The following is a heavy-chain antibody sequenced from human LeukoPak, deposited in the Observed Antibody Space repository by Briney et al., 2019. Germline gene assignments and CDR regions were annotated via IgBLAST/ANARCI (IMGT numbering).Heavy chain of an antibody. V-gene: IGHV4-59*08. Sequence: SETLSLTCTVSGDSISNFYWNWIRQSPGKGLEWIGNIHYSGSSVYNPSLKSRGTISVDTSRKQFFLKLSSVTAADTAVYFCALAPNSNWFDFWGPGTLVTVSS. J-gene: IGHJ5*01. D-gene: IGHD2-8*01. CDR1: GDSISNFY. CDR2: IHYSGSS. CDR3: ALAPNSNWFDF.